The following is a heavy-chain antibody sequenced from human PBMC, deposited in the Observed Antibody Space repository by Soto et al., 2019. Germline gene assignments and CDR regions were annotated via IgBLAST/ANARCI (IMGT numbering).Heavy chain of an antibody. V-gene: IGHV3-23*01. CDR3: AKSPSVVLVPSTLGGNNWFDP. CDR1: GFTCSAYA. CDR2: ISGSGGST. J-gene: IGHJ5*02. D-gene: IGHD2-15*01. Sequence: PGGFLRLSCATSGFTCSAYAMNRVRQAPGKGLEWVSAISGSGGSTYYADSVKGRFTISRDNSKNTLYLQVNSLRAEDTAVYFCAKSPSVVLVPSTLGGNNWFDPWGQGTLVTVSS.